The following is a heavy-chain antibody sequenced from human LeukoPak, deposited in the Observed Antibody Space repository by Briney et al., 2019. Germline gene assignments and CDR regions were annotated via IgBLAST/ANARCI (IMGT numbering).Heavy chain of an antibody. D-gene: IGHD6-19*01. J-gene: IGHJ4*02. V-gene: IGHV3-9*01. CDR3: AKAMSSGWPFDY. CDR1: GFTFDDYA. CDR2: ISWNSGSI. Sequence: GGSLRLSCAASGFTFDDYAMHWVRQAPGKGLEWVSGISWNSGSIGYADSVKGRFTISRDNAKNSLYLRMNSLRAEDTALYYCAKAMSSGWPFDYWGQGTLVTVSS.